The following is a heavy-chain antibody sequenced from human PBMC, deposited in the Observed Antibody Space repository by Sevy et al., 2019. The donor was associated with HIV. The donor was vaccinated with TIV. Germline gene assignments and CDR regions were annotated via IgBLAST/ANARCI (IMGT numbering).Heavy chain of an antibody. Sequence: GGSLRLSCAASGFTFSSYAMHWVRQAPGKGLEWVAVISYDGSNKYYADSVKGRFTISRDNSKNTLYLQMNSLRAEDTAVDYCAREGDLGYCSSTSCLQYFYYGMDVWGQGTTVTVSS. CDR2: ISYDGSNK. CDR1: GFTFSSYA. V-gene: IGHV3-30*04. D-gene: IGHD2-2*01. J-gene: IGHJ6*02. CDR3: AREGDLGYCSSTSCLQYFYYGMDV.